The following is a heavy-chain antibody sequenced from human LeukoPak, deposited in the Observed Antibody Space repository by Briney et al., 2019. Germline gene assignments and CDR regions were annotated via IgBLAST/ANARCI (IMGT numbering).Heavy chain of an antibody. CDR3: ARAHEAGFDY. J-gene: IGHJ4*02. Sequence: ETLSLTCTVSGGSISSSSYYWGWIRQPPGKGLEWVANIKQDGSEKYYVDSVKGRFTISRDNAKNSLYLQMNSLRAEDTAVYYCARAHEAGFDYWGQGTLVTVSS. CDR1: GGSISSSSYY. CDR2: IKQDGSEK. V-gene: IGHV3-7*01. D-gene: IGHD6-13*01.